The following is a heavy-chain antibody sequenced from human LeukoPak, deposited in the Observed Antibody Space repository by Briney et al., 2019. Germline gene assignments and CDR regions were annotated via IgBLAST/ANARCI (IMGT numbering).Heavy chain of an antibody. CDR1: GYTFTSYY. V-gene: IGHV1-46*01. D-gene: IGHD3-10*01. CDR2: INPSGGST. CDR3: ARDGTNYGSGSYYTFYYGMDV. Sequence: ASVKVSCKASGYTFTSYYMHWVRQAPGQGLEWMGIINPSGGSTSYAQKFQGRVTMTRDTSTSTVYMELSSLRSEDTAVYYCARDGTNYGSGSYYTFYYGMDVWGQGTTVTVSS. J-gene: IGHJ6*02.